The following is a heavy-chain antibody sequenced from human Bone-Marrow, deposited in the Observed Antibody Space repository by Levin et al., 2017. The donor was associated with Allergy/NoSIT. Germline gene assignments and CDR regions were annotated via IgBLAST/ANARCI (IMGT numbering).Heavy chain of an antibody. CDR3: TKGGDMDV. V-gene: IGHV3-30*18. D-gene: IGHD3-16*01. J-gene: IGHJ6*02. Sequence: GGSLRLSCAASGFTFSTYGIYWVRQAPGKGLEWVALITSDASHRFYADSVKGRFTISRDNSKNTLYLQMNSLRAEDTAVYYCTKGGDMDVWGQGTTVAVSS. CDR2: ITSDASHR. CDR1: GFTFSTYG.